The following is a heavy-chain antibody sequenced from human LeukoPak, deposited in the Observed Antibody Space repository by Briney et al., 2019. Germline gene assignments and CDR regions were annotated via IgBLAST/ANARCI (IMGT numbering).Heavy chain of an antibody. D-gene: IGHD3-10*01. V-gene: IGHV4-34*11. Sequence: SETLSLTCAVYGGSFSGYYWSWIRQPPGKGLEWIGYIYPSGSSYHNPSLKSRVTIVVDTSKNQFSLSLSSVTAADTAVYYCARGPQKPYKAYDGSFDPWGQGTLVTVSS. CDR2: IYPSGSS. J-gene: IGHJ5*02. CDR1: GGSFSGYY. CDR3: ARGPQKPYKAYDGSFDP.